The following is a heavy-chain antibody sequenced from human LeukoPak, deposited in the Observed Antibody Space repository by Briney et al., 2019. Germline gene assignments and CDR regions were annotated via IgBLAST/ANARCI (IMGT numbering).Heavy chain of an antibody. CDR2: IWYDGSNK. D-gene: IGHD3-22*01. CDR1: GFTSSSYG. Sequence: PGGSLRLSCAASGFTSSSYGMHWVRQAPGKGLEWVAVIWYDGSNKYYADSVKGRFTISRDNSKNTLYLQMNSLRAEDTAVYYCARDNYYDSSGYYPYDAFDIWGQGTMVTVSS. J-gene: IGHJ3*02. V-gene: IGHV3-33*01. CDR3: ARDNYYDSSGYYPYDAFDI.